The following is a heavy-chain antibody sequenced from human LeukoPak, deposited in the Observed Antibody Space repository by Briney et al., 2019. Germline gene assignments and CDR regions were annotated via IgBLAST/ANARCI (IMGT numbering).Heavy chain of an antibody. D-gene: IGHD1-26*01. CDR2: ISAYNGNT. J-gene: IGHJ4*02. CDR3: ARTEPWGGSYLYYFDY. V-gene: IGHV1-18*01. Sequence: GASVKVSCKASGYTFTSYGISWVRQAPGQGLEWMGWISAYNGNTNYAQKLQGRVTMTTDTSTSTAYMELRSLRSDDTAVYYCARTEPWGGSYLYYFDYWGQGTLVTVSS. CDR1: GYTFTSYG.